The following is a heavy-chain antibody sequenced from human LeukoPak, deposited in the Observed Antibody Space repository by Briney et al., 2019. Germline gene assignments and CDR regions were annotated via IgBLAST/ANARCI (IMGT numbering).Heavy chain of an antibody. CDR3: ARVVGATGSSDY. D-gene: IGHD1-26*01. CDR1: GGSISSDY. CDR2: IYYLWST. V-gene: IGHV4-59*01. J-gene: IGHJ4*02. Sequence: SETLSLTCTVSGGSISSDYWSWIRQPPGKGLEWIGYIYYLWSTDYNPSLKSRITISVDTSKSHFSLKLSSVTAADTAVYYCARVVGATGSSDYWGQGTLVTVSS.